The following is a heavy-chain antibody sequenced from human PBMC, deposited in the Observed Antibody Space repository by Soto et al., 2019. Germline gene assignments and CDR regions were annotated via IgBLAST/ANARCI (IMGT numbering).Heavy chain of an antibody. D-gene: IGHD4-17*01. CDR2: IYYSGST. V-gene: IGHV4-39*01. CDR1: GGSISRSSYY. Sequence: PSETLSLTCTVSGGSISRSSYYWGWIRQPPGKGLEWIGSIYYSGSTYYNPSLKSRVTISVDTSKNQFSLKLNSVTAADTAVYYCARHDYGRGNYWGQGTLVTVSS. CDR3: ARHDYGRGNY. J-gene: IGHJ4*02.